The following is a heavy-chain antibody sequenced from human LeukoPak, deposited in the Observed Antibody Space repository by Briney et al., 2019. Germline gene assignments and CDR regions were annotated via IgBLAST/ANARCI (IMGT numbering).Heavy chain of an antibody. CDR2: ISSSRSSNI. CDR1: GLTLSNYS. D-gene: IGHD3-3*01. CDR3: ARLTWSTTDY. J-gene: IGHJ4*02. Sequence: GGSLRLSCAASGLTLSNYSMNWVRQAPGKGLEWVSYISSSRSSNIYYADSVKGRFTISRDNAKNSLYLQMNSLRAEDTAVYYCARLTWSTTDYWGQGTLVTVSS. V-gene: IGHV3-48*01.